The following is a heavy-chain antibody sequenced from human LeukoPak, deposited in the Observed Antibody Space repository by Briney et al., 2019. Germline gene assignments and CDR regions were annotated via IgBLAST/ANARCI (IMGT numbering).Heavy chain of an antibody. V-gene: IGHV1-18*01. CDR2: ISAYNGNT. Sequence: ASVKVSCKASGYTFTSYGISWVRQAPGQGLEWMGWISAYNGNTNYAQKLQGRVTMTTDTSTSTAYMELRSLRSDDTAVYYCARDRSGDFWSGYQYYSDYWGQGTLVTVSS. J-gene: IGHJ4*02. CDR3: ARDRSGDFWSGYQYYSDY. D-gene: IGHD3-3*01. CDR1: GYTFTSYG.